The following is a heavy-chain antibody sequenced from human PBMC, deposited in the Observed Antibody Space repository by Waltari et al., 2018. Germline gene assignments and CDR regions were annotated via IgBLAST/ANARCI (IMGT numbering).Heavy chain of an antibody. Sequence: EVQLVESGGGLVQPGGSLTLSCAASGFTFSSYWMSWVRQAPGKGLEGVANIKQDGSEICSVDSVKARFTISRDNAKNALSLQMNSLRAEDSAVYYCAREGDGDSYYWYFDFWGRGTLITVSS. V-gene: IGHV3-7*01. CDR1: GFTFSSYW. CDR2: IKQDGSEI. D-gene: IGHD2-21*02. CDR3: AREGDGDSYYWYFDF. J-gene: IGHJ2*01.